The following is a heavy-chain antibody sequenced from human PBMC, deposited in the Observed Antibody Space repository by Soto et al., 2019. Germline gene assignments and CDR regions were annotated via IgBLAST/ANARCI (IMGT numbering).Heavy chain of an antibody. Sequence: AVKASCKASGGTFSSYAISWVRQAPGQGLEWMGGIIPIFGTANYAQKFQGRVTITADESTSTAYMELSSLRSEDTAVYYCARVLLKISYGLDPFDYWCQGTLVTVS. CDR3: ARVLLKISYGLDPFDY. CDR2: IIPIFGTA. D-gene: IGHD5-18*01. CDR1: GGTFSSYA. J-gene: IGHJ4*02. V-gene: IGHV1-69*13.